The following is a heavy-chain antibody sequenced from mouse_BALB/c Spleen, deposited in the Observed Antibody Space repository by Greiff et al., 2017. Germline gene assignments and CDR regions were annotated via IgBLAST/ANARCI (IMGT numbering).Heavy chain of an antibody. CDR3: ARRGYDYDGAWFAY. Sequence: EVKLQESGGGLVKPGGSLKLSCAASGFTFSSYAMSWVRQTPEKRLEWVATISSGGSYTYYPDSVKGRFTISRDNAKNTLYLQMSSLRSEDTAMYYCARRGYDYDGAWFAYWGQGTLVTVSA. CDR2: ISSGGSYT. D-gene: IGHD2-4*01. CDR1: GFTFSSYA. V-gene: IGHV5-9-3*01. J-gene: IGHJ3*01.